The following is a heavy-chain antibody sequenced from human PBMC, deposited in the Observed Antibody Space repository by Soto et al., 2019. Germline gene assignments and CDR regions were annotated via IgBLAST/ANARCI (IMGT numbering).Heavy chain of an antibody. CDR2: MDPNSGNT. Sequence: QVQLVQSGAEVKKPGASVKVSCKASGYTFTNYDINWVRQAPGQGLEWMGWMDPNSGNTDYAQKFQGRVTITRNTSISPAYLELSSLSSEDTAVYYCARGRGWRDYWGQGTLVTVSS. J-gene: IGHJ4*02. CDR3: ARGRGWRDY. CDR1: GYTFTNYD. V-gene: IGHV1-8*01. D-gene: IGHD6-19*01.